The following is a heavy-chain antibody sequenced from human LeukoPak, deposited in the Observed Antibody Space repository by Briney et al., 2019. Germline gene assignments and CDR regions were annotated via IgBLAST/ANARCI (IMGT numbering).Heavy chain of an antibody. CDR2: ISSSGSTI. J-gene: IGHJ6*03. CDR3: ARDVGYDSSGYYYESLLYYYYYYMDV. V-gene: IGHV3-48*03. D-gene: IGHD3-22*01. CDR1: GFTFSSYE. Sequence: PGGSLRLSCAASGFTFSSYEMNWVRQAPGKGLEWVSYISSSGSTIYYADSVKGQFTISRDNAKNSLYLQMNSLRAEDTAVYYCARDVGYDSSGYYYESLLYYYYYYMDVWGKGTTVTVSS.